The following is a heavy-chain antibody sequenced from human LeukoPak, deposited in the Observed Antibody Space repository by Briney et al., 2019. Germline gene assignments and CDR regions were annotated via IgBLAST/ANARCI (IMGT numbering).Heavy chain of an antibody. J-gene: IGHJ4*02. V-gene: IGHV3-30*02. D-gene: IGHD3-3*01. Sequence: PGGSLRLSCAASGFTFSSYGMRWVRQAPGKGLEWVAFIRYDGSNKYYADSVKGRFTISRDNSKNTLYLKMNSLRAEDTAVYYCAKAPVFYDFWSGYYSLDYWGQGTLVTVSS. CDR3: AKAPVFYDFWSGYYSLDY. CDR2: IRYDGSNK. CDR1: GFTFSSYG.